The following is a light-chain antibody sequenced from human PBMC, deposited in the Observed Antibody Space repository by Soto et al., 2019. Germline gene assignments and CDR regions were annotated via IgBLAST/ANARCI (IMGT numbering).Light chain of an antibody. V-gene: IGKV3-11*01. Sequence: EIVLTQSPATLSLSPGERATLSCRASQTFSSHLAWYQQKPGQAPRLLIYDASKRATGIPARFSGRGSGTDFTLTISSLEPEDFAVYYCQQRSNWPPVITVGQATRLEIK. CDR1: QTFSSH. CDR2: DAS. J-gene: IGKJ5*01. CDR3: QQRSNWPPVIT.